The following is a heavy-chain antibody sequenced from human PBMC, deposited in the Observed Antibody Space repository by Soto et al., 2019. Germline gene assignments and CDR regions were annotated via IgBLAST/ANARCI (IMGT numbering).Heavy chain of an antibody. CDR1: GSTFSSYA. D-gene: IGHD3-10*01. J-gene: IGHJ4*02. CDR3: AREILLCFDY. Sequence: QVQLVESGGGVVQPGRSLRLSCAASGSTFSSYAMHWVRQAPGKGLEWVAVISYDGSNKYYADSVKGRFTISRDNSKNTLYLQMNSLRAEDTAVYYCAREILLCFDYWGQGTLVTVSS. V-gene: IGHV3-30-3*01. CDR2: ISYDGSNK.